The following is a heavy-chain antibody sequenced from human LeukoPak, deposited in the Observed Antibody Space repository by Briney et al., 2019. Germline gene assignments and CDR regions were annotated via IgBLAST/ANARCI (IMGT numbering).Heavy chain of an antibody. CDR3: ARSDDDYGDYVFDY. J-gene: IGHJ4*02. CDR2: IYTSGST. V-gene: IGHV4-4*07. D-gene: IGHD4-17*01. Sequence: PSVTLSLTCTVSGGSISSYYWSWIRQPAGKGLEWIGRIYTSGSTNYNPSLKSRVTMSVDTSKNQFSLKLSSVTAADTAVYYCARSDDDYGDYVFDYWGQGTLVTVSS. CDR1: GGSISSYY.